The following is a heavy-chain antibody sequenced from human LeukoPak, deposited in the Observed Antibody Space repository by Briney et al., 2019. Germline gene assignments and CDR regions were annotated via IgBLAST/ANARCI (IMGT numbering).Heavy chain of an antibody. CDR2: INHSGST. D-gene: IGHD5-12*01. V-gene: IGHV4-34*01. Sequence: KPSETLSLTCAVYGESFSGYYWSWIRQPPGKGLEWIGEINHSGSTNYNPSLKSRVTISVDTSKNQFSLKLSSVTAADTAVYYCARGLGYSGYVDWGQGTLVTVSS. CDR3: ARGLGYSGYVD. CDR1: GESFSGYY. J-gene: IGHJ4*02.